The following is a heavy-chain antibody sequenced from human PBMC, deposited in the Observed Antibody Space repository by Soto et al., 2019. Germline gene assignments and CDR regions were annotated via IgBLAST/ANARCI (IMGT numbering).Heavy chain of an antibody. V-gene: IGHV1-18*04. J-gene: IGHJ4*02. CDR2: ISTYYDNT. CDR1: GYTFTSYG. D-gene: IGHD5-18*01. CDR3: ARDPPRRYNSGQGLDY. Sequence: QVQLVQSGAEVKKPGASVKVSCKASGYTFTSYGISWVRQAPGQGLEWMGWISTYYDNTNYAQNLRGRVTMTTDTSPRTADMELRSLRSDDTAVYYCARDPPRRYNSGQGLDYWGQGTLVTVSS.